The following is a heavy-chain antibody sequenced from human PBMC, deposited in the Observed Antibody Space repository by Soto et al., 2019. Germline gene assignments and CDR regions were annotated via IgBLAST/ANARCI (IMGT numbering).Heavy chain of an antibody. Sequence: QGQLVPSGAEVKKPGASVKVSCKASGYTFTSYGIGWVRQAPGQGLEWMGWISAYNGNTNYAQKLQGRVTMTTDKSTSTAYMELGSLRSDDTAVYYCARTKYSSSWGPIDYWGQGTLVTVSS. CDR1: GYTFTSYG. D-gene: IGHD6-13*01. CDR3: ARTKYSSSWGPIDY. J-gene: IGHJ4*02. CDR2: ISAYNGNT. V-gene: IGHV1-18*01.